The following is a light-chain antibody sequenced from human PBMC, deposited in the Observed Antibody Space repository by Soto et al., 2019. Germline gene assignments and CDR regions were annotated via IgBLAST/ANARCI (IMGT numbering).Light chain of an antibody. CDR3: QQSYDTPAIT. CDR1: QSTSSW. Sequence: DIPMTQSPSTLSASVVDRVTITCRASQSTSSWLAWYQQTPGKAPKLLIYDASSLESGVPSSFSGSGSGREFTLTISSLQPDDFATYYCQQSYDTPAITFGQGTRLEIK. J-gene: IGKJ5*01. V-gene: IGKV1-5*01. CDR2: DAS.